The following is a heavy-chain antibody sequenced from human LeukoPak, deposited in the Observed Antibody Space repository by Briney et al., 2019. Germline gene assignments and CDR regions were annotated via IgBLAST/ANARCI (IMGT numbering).Heavy chain of an antibody. CDR1: GFTFSSYA. Sequence: PGGSLRLSCAASGFTFSSYAMSWVRQAPGKGLEWFSAISGSGGSTYYADSVKGRFTISRDNSKNTLYLQMNSLRAEDTAVYYCAKANIVLMVYAAQPYFDYWGQGTLVTVSS. CDR3: AKANIVLMVYAAQPYFDY. V-gene: IGHV3-23*01. D-gene: IGHD2-8*01. J-gene: IGHJ4*02. CDR2: ISGSGGST.